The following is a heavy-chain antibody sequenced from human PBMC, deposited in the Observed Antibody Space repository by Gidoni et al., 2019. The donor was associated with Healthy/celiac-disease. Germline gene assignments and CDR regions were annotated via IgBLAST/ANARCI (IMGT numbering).Heavy chain of an antibody. CDR1: GGYISSYY. V-gene: IGHV4-59*08. CDR2: ICYSGST. CDR3: ASATVTTGDGAFAI. D-gene: IGHD4-17*01. J-gene: IGHJ3*02. Sequence: QVQLQESGPGLVKPAETLSLTCTDSGGYISSYYWSWIRQPPGKVLEGIGYICYSGSTNYTPSRKSRVTISVDTSKNQFSLNLSSVNAADTPVYYCASATVTTGDGAFAIWGQGTMVTVSS.